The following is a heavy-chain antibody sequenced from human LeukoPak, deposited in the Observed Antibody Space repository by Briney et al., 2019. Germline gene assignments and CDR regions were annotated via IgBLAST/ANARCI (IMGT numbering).Heavy chain of an antibody. CDR3: AREDYDILTDQQGAFDI. CDR2: IKQDGSEK. Sequence: PGGSLRLSCAASGFTFSSYWMSWVRQAPGKGLEWVANIKQDGSEKYYVDSVKGRFTISRDNAKTSLYLQMNSLRAEDTAVYYCAREDYDILTDQQGAFDIWGQGTMVTVSS. D-gene: IGHD3-9*01. J-gene: IGHJ3*02. V-gene: IGHV3-7*01. CDR1: GFTFSSYW.